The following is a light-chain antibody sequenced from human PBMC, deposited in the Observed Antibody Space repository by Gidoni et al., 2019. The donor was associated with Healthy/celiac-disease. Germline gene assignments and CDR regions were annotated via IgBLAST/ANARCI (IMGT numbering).Light chain of an antibody. CDR1: SSNIGSNS. J-gene: IGLJ2*01. V-gene: IGLV1-44*01. Sequence: QSVLPQPPSASGTPALRVTISCSGSSSNIGSNSVNWYQQHPGTAPKLLIYSINQRPSGVPDRVSGSKSGTSASLAISGLQAEDEADYYCAAWDDSMNGVVFGGGTKLTVL. CDR3: AAWDDSMNGVV. CDR2: SIN.